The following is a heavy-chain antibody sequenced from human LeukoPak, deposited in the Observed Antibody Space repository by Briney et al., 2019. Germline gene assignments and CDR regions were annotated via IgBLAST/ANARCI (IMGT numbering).Heavy chain of an antibody. V-gene: IGHV1-8*01. J-gene: IGHJ4*02. Sequence: ASVKVSCKASGYTFTSYDINWVRQATGQGLEWMGWMNPNSGNTGYAQKFQGRVTMTRNTSISTAYMELSSLRSEDTAVYYCARGGVPYSSGWYTSSFDYWGQGTLATVSS. CDR3: ARGGVPYSSGWYTSSFDY. CDR2: MNPNSGNT. CDR1: GYTFTSYD. D-gene: IGHD6-19*01.